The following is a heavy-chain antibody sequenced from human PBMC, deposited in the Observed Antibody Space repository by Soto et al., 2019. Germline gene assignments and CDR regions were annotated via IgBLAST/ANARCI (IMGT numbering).Heavy chain of an antibody. CDR2: IYHSGST. J-gene: IGHJ4*02. CDR1: SGSISSSNW. D-gene: IGHD4-4*01. CDR3: VRNDFSKRALTY. Sequence: SETLSLTCAVSSGSISSSNWWSWVRQPPGKGLEWIGEIYHSGSTNYNPSLKSRVTISVDTSTNQFSVNLNSVTAADTAVYFCVRNDFSKRALTYWGQGIVVTVSS. V-gene: IGHV4-4*02.